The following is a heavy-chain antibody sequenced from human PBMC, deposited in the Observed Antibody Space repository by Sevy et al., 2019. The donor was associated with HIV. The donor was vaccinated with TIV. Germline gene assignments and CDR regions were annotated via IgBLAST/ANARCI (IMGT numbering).Heavy chain of an antibody. CDR1: GGSITTYY. D-gene: IGHD5-12*01. Sequence: SQPLSLTCTVSGGSITTYYWSWIRQPPGKGLEWIGYIHYSGRTNYNPSLKSRLTISVDTSKNQFSLKLTSVTAADTAVYYCAREATGAFDYWGQGTLVTVSS. V-gene: IGHV4-59*01. J-gene: IGHJ4*02. CDR2: IHYSGRT. CDR3: AREATGAFDY.